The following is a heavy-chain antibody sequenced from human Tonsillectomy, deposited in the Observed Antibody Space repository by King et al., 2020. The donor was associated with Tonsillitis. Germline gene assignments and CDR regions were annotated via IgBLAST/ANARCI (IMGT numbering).Heavy chain of an antibody. Sequence: VTLKESGPALVKPTQTLTLTCTFSGFSLSTSGMCVSWIRQPPGKALEWLARIDWDDDKYYSTSLKTRLTIAKDTSKNQVVLTMTNMDPVDTGTYYCARMRPDTTSIYYYYMDVWGKGTTVTVSS. J-gene: IGHJ6*03. V-gene: IGHV2-70*15. CDR1: GFSLSTSGMC. CDR3: ARMRPDTTSIYYYYMDV. CDR2: IDWDDDK. D-gene: IGHD1-1*01.